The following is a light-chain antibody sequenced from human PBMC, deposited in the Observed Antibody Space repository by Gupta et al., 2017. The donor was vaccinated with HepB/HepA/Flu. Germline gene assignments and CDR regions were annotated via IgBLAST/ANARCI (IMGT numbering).Light chain of an antibody. CDR3: ETSDSSLSTAV. CDR1: SSNIGNNY. CDR2: DNN. V-gene: IGLV1-51*01. J-gene: IGLJ3*02. Sequence: VSAAPGQKVTISCSGSSSNIGNNYVSWYQQLPGTAPKLLMYDNNKRPSGIPDRFSGSKSGTSATLDITGLQTGDEADYYCETSDSSLSTAVFGGGTKLTVL.